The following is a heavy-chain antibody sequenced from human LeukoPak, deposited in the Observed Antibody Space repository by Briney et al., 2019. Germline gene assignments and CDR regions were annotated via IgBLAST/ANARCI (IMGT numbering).Heavy chain of an antibody. Sequence: GGSLRLSCAASGFTFSSYAMSWVRQAPGKGPEWVSAISGSGGSTYYADSVKGRFTISRDNSKNTLYLQMNSLRAEDTAVYYCAKGRRSVITFLDAFDIWGQGTMVTVSS. CDR2: ISGSGGST. V-gene: IGHV3-23*01. D-gene: IGHD3-22*01. CDR3: AKGRRSVITFLDAFDI. CDR1: GFTFSSYA. J-gene: IGHJ3*02.